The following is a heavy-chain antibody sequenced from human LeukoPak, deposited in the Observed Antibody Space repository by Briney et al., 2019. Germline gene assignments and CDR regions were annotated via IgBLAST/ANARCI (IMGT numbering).Heavy chain of an antibody. CDR1: GGSISSGGYY. CDR2: IYYSGST. CDR3: ARDRRGGAVAVNWYFDL. V-gene: IGHV4-31*03. Sequence: PSETLSLTCTVSGGSISSGGYYWSWIRQHPGKGLEWIGYIYYSGSTYYNPSLKSRLTISLDTSENQFSLKLSSVTAADTAVYYCARDRRGGAVAVNWYFDLWGRGTLVTVSS. D-gene: IGHD6-19*01. J-gene: IGHJ2*01.